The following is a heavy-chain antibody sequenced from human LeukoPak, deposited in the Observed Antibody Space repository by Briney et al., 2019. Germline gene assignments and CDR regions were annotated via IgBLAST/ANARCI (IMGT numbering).Heavy chain of an antibody. CDR3: ARGKPGATLAFDI. V-gene: IGHV1-69*05. CDR2: IIPIFGTA. CDR1: RGTFSSYA. Sequence: GASVKVSCKASRGTFSSYAISWVRQAPGQGLEWMGGIIPIFGTANYAQKFQGRVTITTDESTSTAYMELSSLRSEDTAVYYCARGKPGATLAFDIWGQGTMVTVSS. J-gene: IGHJ3*02. D-gene: IGHD1-26*01.